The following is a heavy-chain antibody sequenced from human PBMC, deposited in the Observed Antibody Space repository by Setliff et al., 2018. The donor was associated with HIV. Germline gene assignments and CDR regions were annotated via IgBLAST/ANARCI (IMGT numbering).Heavy chain of an antibody. CDR2: ISSSSSYI. Sequence: GSLRLSCAASGFTFGSYSMNWVRQAPGKGLEWVSSISSSSSYIYYADSVKGRFTISRDNAKKSVYLQMNSLRAEDTAVYYCARGYYDSSGYYPWLLWGQGTLVTVSS. D-gene: IGHD3-22*01. CDR1: GFTFGSYS. V-gene: IGHV3-21*01. J-gene: IGHJ4*02. CDR3: ARGYYDSSGYYPWLL.